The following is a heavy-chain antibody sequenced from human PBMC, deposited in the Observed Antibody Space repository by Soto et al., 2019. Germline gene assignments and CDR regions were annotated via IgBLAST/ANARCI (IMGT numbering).Heavy chain of an antibody. J-gene: IGHJ4*02. V-gene: IGHV1-69*04. Sequence: SVKVSCKASGGTFSSYTISWVRQAPGQGLEWMGRIIPILGIANYAQKFQGRVTITADKSTSTAYMELSSLRSEDTAVYYCARDIGYCSGGSCYSEFSFDYWGQGTLVTVSS. CDR1: GGTFSSYT. CDR2: IIPILGIA. CDR3: ARDIGYCSGGSCYSEFSFDY. D-gene: IGHD2-15*01.